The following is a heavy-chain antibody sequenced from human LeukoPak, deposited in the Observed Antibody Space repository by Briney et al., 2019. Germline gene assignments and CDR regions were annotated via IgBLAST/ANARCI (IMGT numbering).Heavy chain of an antibody. CDR1: SGSFSGYY. Sequence: SETLSLTCAVYSGSFSGYYWNWIRQSPGKGLEWIGENNHSGSTNYNPSLKSRVTISVDTSMNQFSLKLSSVTAADTAVYYCARVYHYYYGMDVWGQGTTVTVSS. CDR3: ARVYHYYYGMDV. J-gene: IGHJ6*02. D-gene: IGHD2/OR15-2a*01. CDR2: NNHSGST. V-gene: IGHV4-34*01.